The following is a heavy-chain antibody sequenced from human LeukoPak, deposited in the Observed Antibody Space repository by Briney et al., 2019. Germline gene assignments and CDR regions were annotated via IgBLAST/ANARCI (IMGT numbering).Heavy chain of an antibody. J-gene: IGHJ5*01. CDR3: ARNMSTEGWFDS. V-gene: IGHV4-38-2*01. Sequence: PSETLSLTCVASDYSITSGYYWSCSRHPPGKGLEWIGSIYNSGSTSCNPSLKSRVTMSVDPAKNQFYLNLRSVTAADTAVYYCARNMSTEGWFDSWGRGTLVTVSS. D-gene: IGHD5/OR15-5a*01. CDR1: DYSITSGYY. CDR2: IYNSGST.